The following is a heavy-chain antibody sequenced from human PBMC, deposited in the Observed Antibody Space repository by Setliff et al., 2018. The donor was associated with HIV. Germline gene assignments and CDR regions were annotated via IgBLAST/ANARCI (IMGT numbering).Heavy chain of an antibody. J-gene: IGHJ3*02. D-gene: IGHD6-19*01. V-gene: IGHV3-66*04. CDR3: ARPMEIGRHPVAGQRDAFDI. CDR2: ISGGFT. CDR1: GFTFSSHS. Sequence: GGSLRLSCAASGFTFSSHSMNWVRQAPGKGLEWVSFISGGFTYYADSRKGRFTISGDNSQLQLNSLRAEDTAVYYCARPMEIGRHPVAGQRDAFDIWGQGTMVTVSS.